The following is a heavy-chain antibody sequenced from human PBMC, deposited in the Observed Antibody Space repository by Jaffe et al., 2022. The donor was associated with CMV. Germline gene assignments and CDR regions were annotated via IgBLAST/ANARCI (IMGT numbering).Heavy chain of an antibody. CDR2: ISYDGADK. D-gene: IGHD6-19*01. CDR1: GFNFGNFG. CDR3: ARDRRSSGWWYFDS. J-gene: IGHJ4*02. Sequence: QAQLVESGGGVVQPGRSLRLSCAVSGFNFGNFGMHWVRQAPGKGLEWVTFISYDGADKGSVDSVKGRFTISRENSKNILYLQMNNLRAEDTAVYYCARDRRSSGWWYFDSWGQGTLVTVSS. V-gene: IGHV3-30*03.